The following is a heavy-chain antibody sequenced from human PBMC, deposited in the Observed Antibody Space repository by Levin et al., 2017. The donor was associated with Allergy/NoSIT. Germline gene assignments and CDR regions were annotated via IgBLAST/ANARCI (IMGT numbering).Heavy chain of an antibody. CDR1: GGSISSGGYY. V-gene: IGHV4-31*03. D-gene: IGHD5-18*01. CDR3: ARYEGYSYGNFDN. Sequence: TSETLSLTCTVSGGSISSGGYYWSWIRQHPGKGLEWIGYIYHSGSTYYNPSLKSRVTISVDTSKNQFSLKLSSVTAADTAVYYCARYEGYSYGNFDNWGQGTLVTVSS. J-gene: IGHJ4*02. CDR2: IYHSGST.